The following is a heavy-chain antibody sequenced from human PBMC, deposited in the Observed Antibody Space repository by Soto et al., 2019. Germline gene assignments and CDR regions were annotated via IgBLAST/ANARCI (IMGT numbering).Heavy chain of an antibody. J-gene: IGHJ6*02. CDR2: IKQDGSEK. D-gene: IGHD3-3*01. V-gene: IGHV3-7*01. CDR3: ARDRYSYYDFWSGSLPYYYFGMDV. Sequence: GGFLRLSCAASEFAFSRYWMSWVRQAPGKGLEWVANIKQDGSEKYYVDSVKGRFTISRDNAKNSLYLQMNSLRAEDTAVYYCARDRYSYYDFWSGSLPYYYFGMDVWGQGTTVTISS. CDR1: EFAFSRYW.